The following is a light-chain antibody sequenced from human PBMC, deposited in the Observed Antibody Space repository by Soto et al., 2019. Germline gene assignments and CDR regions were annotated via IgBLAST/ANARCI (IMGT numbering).Light chain of an antibody. Sequence: EILITQSPATLSVSPGERATLSCRASQSVNTNLAWYQLKPGQAPSLLIYGASNRATGIPDRFSGSGSGTEFTLTISSLQSEDFAFYYCQQYNNWPPITFGQGTRLEIK. CDR1: QSVNTN. V-gene: IGKV3D-15*01. J-gene: IGKJ5*01. CDR2: GAS. CDR3: QQYNNWPPIT.